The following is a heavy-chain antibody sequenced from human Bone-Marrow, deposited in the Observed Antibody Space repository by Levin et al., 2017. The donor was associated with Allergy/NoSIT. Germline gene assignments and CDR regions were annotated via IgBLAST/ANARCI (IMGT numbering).Heavy chain of an antibody. CDR2: IYSTASS. Sequence: KSGGSLRLSCNVSGVSINNYFWSWIRQPPGKGLEWIGYIYSTASSSYNPSLKIRVTMSIETSKNQVSLKLRSVTAADTAVYYCARAGDWESSVWYGTKDYAMEFWGQGTTVTVSS. D-gene: IGHD6-19*01. CDR3: ARAGDWESSVWYGTKDYAMEF. V-gene: IGHV4-59*01. J-gene: IGHJ6*02. CDR1: GVSINNYF.